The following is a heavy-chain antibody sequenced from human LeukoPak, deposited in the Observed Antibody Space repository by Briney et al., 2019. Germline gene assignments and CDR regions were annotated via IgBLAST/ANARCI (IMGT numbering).Heavy chain of an antibody. V-gene: IGHV1-2*02. CDR2: INPNSGGR. CDR3: GRDVSPLSSGSYEVFYYGMDV. CDR1: GYTFTGYY. Sequence: ASVKVSCKASGYTFTGYYIPWVRQAPGQGLEWMGWINPNSGGRKYAQKFEGRVTITRDTSITTAYMEVSRLRSDDTAMYYCGRDVSPLSSGSYEVFYYGMDVWGQGTTVTVSS. J-gene: IGHJ6*02. D-gene: IGHD6-19*01.